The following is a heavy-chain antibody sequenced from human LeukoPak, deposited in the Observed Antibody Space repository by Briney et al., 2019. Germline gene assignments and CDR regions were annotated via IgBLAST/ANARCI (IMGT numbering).Heavy chain of an antibody. CDR2: INPNSGGT. J-gene: IGHJ5*02. D-gene: IGHD6-13*01. V-gene: IGHV1-2*02. Sequence: ASVKVSCKASGYTFTSYYMHWVRQAPGQGLEWMGWINPNSGGTNYAQKFQGRATMTRDTSISTAYMELSRLRSDDTAVYYCARDRLMDLAAAGTVWFDPWGQGTLVTVSS. CDR1: GYTFTSYY. CDR3: ARDRLMDLAAAGTVWFDP.